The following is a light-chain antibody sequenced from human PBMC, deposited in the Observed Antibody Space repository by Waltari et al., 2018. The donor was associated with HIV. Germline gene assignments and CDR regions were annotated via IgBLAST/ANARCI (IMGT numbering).Light chain of an antibody. CDR3: EAWDDSLSGSCV. CDR1: SSNIGSNY. V-gene: IGLV1-47*01. CDR2: RKH. J-gene: IGLJ3*02. Sequence: QSVLTQPPSASGTPGQRVTISCSGSSSNIGSNYVYWYQQLPGTAPKLLIYRKHLRPSGFPDRFSGSKSGTSASLAISGLRSEVEADYYCEAWDDSLSGSCVFGGGTKLTVL.